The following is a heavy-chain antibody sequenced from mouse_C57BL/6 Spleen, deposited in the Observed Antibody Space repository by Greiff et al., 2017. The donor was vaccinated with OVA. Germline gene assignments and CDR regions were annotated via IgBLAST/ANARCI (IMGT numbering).Heavy chain of an antibody. CDR1: GFTFTDYY. J-gene: IGHJ2*01. CDR2: IRNKANGYTT. CDR3: ARYRLNYFDY. Sequence: DVHLVESGGGLVQPGGSLSLSCAASGFTFTDYYMSWVRQPPGKALEWLGFIRNKANGYTTEYSASVKGRFTISRDNSQSILYLQMNALRAEDSATYYCARYRLNYFDYWGQGTTLTVSS. V-gene: IGHV7-3*01.